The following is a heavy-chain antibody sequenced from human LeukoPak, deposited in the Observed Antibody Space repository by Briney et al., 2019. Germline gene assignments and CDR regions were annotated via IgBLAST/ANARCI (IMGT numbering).Heavy chain of an antibody. CDR1: RFSFGDYD. D-gene: IGHD1-1*01. CDR3: AKYAYNWNAPDGFDM. J-gene: IGHJ3*02. Sequence: PGGSLRLSCRAFRFSFGDYDMHWVRQAPGKGLEWVAVISYDGSRKHYGDSVRGRFSICRDNSESTLFLQMNSLTTDDTSVYFCAKYAYNWNAPDGFDMWGQGTMVIVSS. V-gene: IGHV3-30*18. CDR2: ISYDGSRK.